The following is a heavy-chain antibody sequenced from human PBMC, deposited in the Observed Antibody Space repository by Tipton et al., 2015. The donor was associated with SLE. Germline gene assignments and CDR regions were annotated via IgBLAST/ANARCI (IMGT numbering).Heavy chain of an antibody. CDR1: GGSIGSYY. V-gene: IGHV4-59*01. J-gene: IGHJ3*02. Sequence: TLSLTCTVSGGSIGSYYWSWIRQPPGKGLEWIGYIYYSGSTNYNPSLKSRVTISVDTSKNQFSLKLSSVTAADTAVYYCAREWFGAFDIWGQGTMVTVSS. D-gene: IGHD3-16*01. CDR3: AREWFGAFDI. CDR2: IYYSGST.